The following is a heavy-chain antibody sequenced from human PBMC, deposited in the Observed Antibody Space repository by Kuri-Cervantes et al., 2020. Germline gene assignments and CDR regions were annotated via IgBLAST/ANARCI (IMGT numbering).Heavy chain of an antibody. CDR3: ARVLKSSSRYYFDY. Sequence: SETLSLTCAASGFTFSSYWMSWVRQPPGKGLEWIGSIYYSGSTYYNPSLKSRVTISVDTSKNQFSLKLSSVTAADTAVYYCARVLKSSSRYYFDYWGQGTLVTVSS. CDR1: GFTFSSYW. J-gene: IGHJ4*02. CDR2: IYYSGST. V-gene: IGHV4-39*01. D-gene: IGHD6-13*01.